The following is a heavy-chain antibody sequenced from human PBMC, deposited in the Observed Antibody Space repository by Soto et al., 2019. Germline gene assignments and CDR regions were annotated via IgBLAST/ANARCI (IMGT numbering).Heavy chain of an antibody. CDR3: ARSSSSPLEEYNWFDP. CDR2: INPSGGST. Sequence: ASVKVSCKASGGTFSSYAISWVRQAPGQGLEWMGIINPSGGSTSYAQKFQGRVTMTRDTSTSTVYMELSSLRSEDTAVYYCARSSSSPLEEYNWFDPWGQGTLVTVSS. CDR1: GGTFSSYA. V-gene: IGHV1-46*01. J-gene: IGHJ5*02. D-gene: IGHD6-6*01.